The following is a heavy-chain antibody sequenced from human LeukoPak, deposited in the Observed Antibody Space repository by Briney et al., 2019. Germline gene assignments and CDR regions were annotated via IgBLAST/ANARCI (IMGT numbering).Heavy chain of an antibody. J-gene: IGHJ4*02. V-gene: IGHV4-39*07. CDR2: INHSGST. CDR3: ASLIAAAGLEEGDFGY. CDR1: GGSVSSDSYY. D-gene: IGHD6-13*01. Sequence: SETLSLTCTVSGGSVSSDSYYWNWIRQPPGKGLEWIGEINHSGSTNYNPSLKSRVTISVDTSKNQFSLKLSSVTAADTAVYYCASLIAAAGLEEGDFGYWGQGTLVTVSS.